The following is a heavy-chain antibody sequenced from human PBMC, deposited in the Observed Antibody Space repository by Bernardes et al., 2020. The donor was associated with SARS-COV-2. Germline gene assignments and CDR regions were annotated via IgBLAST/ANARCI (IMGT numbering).Heavy chain of an antibody. CDR2: INEDGRTT. CDR3: ARDVVGKDYL. V-gene: IGHV3-74*01. CDR1: RFTPRGDR. Sequence: GTRRLSSVIPRFTPRGDRMPRALASLGKGQVRGSRINEDGRTTNYADSVKGRFTISRDNVRNTLFMQMNSPGAEDTAIYNCARDVVGKDYLWGQGTPVTDCS. J-gene: IGHJ5*02.